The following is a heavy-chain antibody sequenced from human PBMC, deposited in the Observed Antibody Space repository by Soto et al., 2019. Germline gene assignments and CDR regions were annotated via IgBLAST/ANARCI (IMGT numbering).Heavy chain of an antibody. J-gene: IGHJ4*02. V-gene: IGHV4-31*03. CDR1: GGSISSGGYY. CDR2: IYYSGST. CDR3: ARGPGIMAKIDY. D-gene: IGHD3-16*01. Sequence: QVQLLESGPGLVKPSQTLSLTCTVSGGSISSGGYYWSWIRQHPGKGLEWIGYIYYSGSTYYNPSPKSRVTISVDTSKNQFSLKLSSVTAAATAVYYCARGPGIMAKIDYWGQGTLVTVSS.